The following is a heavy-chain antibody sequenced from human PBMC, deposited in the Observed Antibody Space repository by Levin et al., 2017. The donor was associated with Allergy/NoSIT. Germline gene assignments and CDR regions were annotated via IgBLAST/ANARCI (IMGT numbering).Heavy chain of an antibody. Sequence: PSETLSLTCTVSGASISSGDYYWSWIRQPPGKGLECIGYIYYSGSTYFNPSLRSRVIIAVVTSKNHFSLKLSSVTAADTAVYYCARVTIDRTITFGCTEIPGGPDAFDFWGQGTMVTVSS. D-gene: IGHD3-16*01. CDR2: IYYSGST. CDR3: ARVTIDRTITFGCTEIPGGPDAFDF. CDR1: GASISSGDYY. V-gene: IGHV4-30-4*01. J-gene: IGHJ3*01.